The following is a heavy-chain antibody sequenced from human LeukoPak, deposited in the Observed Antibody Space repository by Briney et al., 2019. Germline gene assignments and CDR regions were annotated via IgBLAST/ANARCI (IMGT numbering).Heavy chain of an antibody. J-gene: IGHJ5*02. CDR3: ARGTTVVTSWFDP. CDR2: IYYSGST. Sequence: SETLSLTCTVSGGSISNYYWSWIRQPPGKGLEWIGYIYYSGSTNYNPSLKSRVTISVDTSKNQFSLKLNSVTAADTAVYYCARGTTVVTSWFDPRGQGTPVTVSS. D-gene: IGHD4-23*01. V-gene: IGHV4-59*01. CDR1: GGSISNYY.